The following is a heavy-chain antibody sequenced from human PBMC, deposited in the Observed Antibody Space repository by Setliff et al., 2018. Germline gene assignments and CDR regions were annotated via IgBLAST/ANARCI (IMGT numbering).Heavy chain of an antibody. Sequence: AGGSLRLSCAASGFTFKDYGMAWVRQSPGKGLEWVAGINWSGGTAGYADSVRGRFTISRDNAKSSVYLQMSSLRAEDTAVYYCFGAGTCSYWGQGTLVTVSS. CDR3: FGAGTCSY. V-gene: IGHV3-20*04. D-gene: IGHD3-10*01. CDR2: INWSGGTA. J-gene: IGHJ4*02. CDR1: GFTFKDYG.